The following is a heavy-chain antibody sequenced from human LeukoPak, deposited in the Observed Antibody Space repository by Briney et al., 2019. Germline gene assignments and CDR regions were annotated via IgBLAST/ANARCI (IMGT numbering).Heavy chain of an antibody. Sequence: GESLRLSCAASGFTFSSYAMSWVRQAPGKGLAWVSDVSGGGGDTYYADSVKGRFTISRDNSKNTLYLQMNSLRAEDTAVYYCAKDYGYGSGNYFPDYWGQGTLVTVSS. CDR1: GFTFSSYA. V-gene: IGHV3-23*01. CDR2: VSGGGGDT. D-gene: IGHD3-10*01. J-gene: IGHJ4*02. CDR3: AKDYGYGSGNYFPDY.